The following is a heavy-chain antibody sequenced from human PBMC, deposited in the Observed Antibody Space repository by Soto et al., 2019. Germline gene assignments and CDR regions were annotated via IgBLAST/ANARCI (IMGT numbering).Heavy chain of an antibody. J-gene: IGHJ6*02. D-gene: IGHD2-2*01. CDR1: GGSISSYY. CDR2: IYYSGST. Sequence: QVQLQESGPGLVKPSETLSLTCTVSGGSISSYYWSWIRQPPGKGLEWIGYIYYSGSTNYNPSLKSRVTISVDTSKNQFSPNLSSVTAADTAVYYCARAGPRTVPAAPYGMDVWGQGTTVTVSS. V-gene: IGHV4-59*01. CDR3: ARAGPRTVPAAPYGMDV.